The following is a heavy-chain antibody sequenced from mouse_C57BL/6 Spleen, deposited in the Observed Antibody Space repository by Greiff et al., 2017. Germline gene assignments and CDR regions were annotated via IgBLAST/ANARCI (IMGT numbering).Heavy chain of an antibody. CDR3: ARDHDYGDY. CDR1: GYTFTDYY. Sequence: VQLQQSGPELVKPGASVKISCKASGYTFTDYYMNWVKQSHGKSLEWIGDINPNNGGTSYNQKFKGKATVTVDKSSSTAYMELRSLTSADSAVYYCARDHDYGDYWGQGTTLTVSS. J-gene: IGHJ2*01. CDR2: INPNNGGT. V-gene: IGHV1-26*01.